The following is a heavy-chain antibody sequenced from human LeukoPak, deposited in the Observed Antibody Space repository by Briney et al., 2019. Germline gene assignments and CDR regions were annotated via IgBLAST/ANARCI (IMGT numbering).Heavy chain of an antibody. D-gene: IGHD2-15*01. J-gene: IGHJ6*02. CDR1: GGSVSSGSYY. CDR3: ARGNCSGGSCYIPGRDYYYGMDV. CDR2: IYYSGST. V-gene: IGHV4-61*01. Sequence: SETLSLTCTVSGGSVSSGSYYWSWIRQPPGKGLEWIGYIYYSGSTNYNPSLKSRVTISVDTSKNQFSLKLSSVTAADTAVYYCARGNCSGGSCYIPGRDYYYGMDVWGQGTTVTVSS.